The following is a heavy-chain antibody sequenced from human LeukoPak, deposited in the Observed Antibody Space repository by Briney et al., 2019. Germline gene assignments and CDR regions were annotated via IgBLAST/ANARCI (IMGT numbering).Heavy chain of an antibody. CDR1: EFNVSNNY. D-gene: IGHD4-23*01. J-gene: IGHJ2*01. Sequence: WGSLTLSCVASEFNVSNNYMSWIRQPPGTGLELVSVMYGSDTTYYAASMNGRFTITIDNSKNKHQFQLNMRTGNDTAVYYCARFYGGLANHWRLDLWGRGSMVTV. V-gene: IGHV3-53*01. CDR3: ARFYGGLANHWRLDL. CDR2: MYGSDTT.